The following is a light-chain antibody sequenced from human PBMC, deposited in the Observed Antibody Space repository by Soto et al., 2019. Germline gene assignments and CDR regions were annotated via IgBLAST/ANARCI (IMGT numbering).Light chain of an antibody. CDR1: QRVSSGY. V-gene: IGKV3-20*01. Sequence: EIVLTQSPGTLSLSPGERSTLSCMASQRVSSGYLAWYQQKPGQTPRLLIYGASGRATGIPDRFSGSGSGTDFTLTISRLEPEDFAVYYCQPYHTSPVTFGQGTQVDIK. CDR3: QPYHTSPVT. J-gene: IGKJ1*01. CDR2: GAS.